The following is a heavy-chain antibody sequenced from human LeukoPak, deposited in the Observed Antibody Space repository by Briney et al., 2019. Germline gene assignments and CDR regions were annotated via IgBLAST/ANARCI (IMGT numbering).Heavy chain of an antibody. V-gene: IGHV3-48*03. CDR1: GFTFSSYE. J-gene: IGHJ3*02. D-gene: IGHD1-1*01. CDR3: ARGGHDPGIPFDI. Sequence: PGGSLRLSCAASGFTFSSYEMNWVRQAPGKGLEWVSYISSRGSAIYYADFVKGRFTISRDNAKNSLYLQMNSLRADDTAVYYCARGGHDPGIPFDIWGQGTMVTVSS. CDR2: ISSRGSAI.